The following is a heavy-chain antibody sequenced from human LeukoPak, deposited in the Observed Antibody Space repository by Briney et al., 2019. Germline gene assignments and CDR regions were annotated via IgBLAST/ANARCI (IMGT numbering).Heavy chain of an antibody. J-gene: IGHJ5*02. CDR2: INPTGGST. D-gene: IGHD6-13*01. V-gene: IGHV1-46*01. CDR3: AKSGYSSSYSIHLTNWFDP. CDR1: GYTFTGYY. Sequence: ASVKVSCKASGYTFTGYYIHWVRQAPGQGLEWMGIINPTGGSTNYAQKFQGRVTMTSDTSTSTVYMELSSLRSEDTAVYYCAKSGYSSSYSIHLTNWFDPWGQGTLVTVSS.